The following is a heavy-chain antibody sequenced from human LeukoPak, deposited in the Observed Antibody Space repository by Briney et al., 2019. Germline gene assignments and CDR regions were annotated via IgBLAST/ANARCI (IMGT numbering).Heavy chain of an antibody. CDR3: SRNPEREYWFDP. V-gene: IGHV3-30-3*01. Sequence: PGGSLRLSCAASGFTFSAHSMHWVRQPPGKGLEWVAFISYDGSIKFYADPLKGRFTISRDNSKKTLYLQINSLRAEDTAVYFCSRNPEREYWFDPWGQGTLVTVSS. CDR1: GFTFSAHS. J-gene: IGHJ5*02. CDR2: ISYDGSIK.